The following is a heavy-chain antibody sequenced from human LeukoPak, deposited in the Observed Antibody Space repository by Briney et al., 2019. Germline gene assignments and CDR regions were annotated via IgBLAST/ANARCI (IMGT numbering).Heavy chain of an antibody. Sequence: GESLKISCKGSGYSFTSYWIGWVRQMPGKGLEWMGIIYPGDSDTRYGPSFQGQVTISADKSISTAYLQWSSLKASDTAMYYCARHSWWLPAALDYWGQGTLVTVSS. D-gene: IGHD2-15*01. J-gene: IGHJ4*02. V-gene: IGHV5-51*01. CDR2: IYPGDSDT. CDR3: ARHSWWLPAALDY. CDR1: GYSFTSYW.